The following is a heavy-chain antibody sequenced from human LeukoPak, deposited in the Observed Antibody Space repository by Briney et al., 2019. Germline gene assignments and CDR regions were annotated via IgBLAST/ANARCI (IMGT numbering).Heavy chain of an antibody. V-gene: IGHV4-59*12. CDR3: ARGYKVGALDY. CDR2: IYYSGST. D-gene: IGHD1-26*01. J-gene: IGHJ4*02. Sequence: SETLSLTCTVSGGSISNYYWSWIRQPPGKGLEWIGYIYYSGSTNYNPSLKSRVTISVDTSKNQFSLKLSSVTAADTAVYYCARGYKVGALDYWGQGTLVTVSS. CDR1: GGSISNYY.